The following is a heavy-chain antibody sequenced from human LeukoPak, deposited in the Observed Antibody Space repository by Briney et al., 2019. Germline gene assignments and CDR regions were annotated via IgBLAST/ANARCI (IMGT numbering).Heavy chain of an antibody. CDR3: AKYIRFLEWLLFPLLFDY. CDR2: ISGRGGST. J-gene: IGHJ4*02. Sequence: GGSLRLSCAASGFTVSSNYMSWVRQAPGKGLEWVSAISGRGGSTYYADSVKGRFTISRDNSKNTLYLQMNSLRAEDTAVYYCAKYIRFLEWLLFPLLFDYWGQGTLVTVSS. CDR1: GFTVSSNY. D-gene: IGHD3-3*01. V-gene: IGHV3-23*01.